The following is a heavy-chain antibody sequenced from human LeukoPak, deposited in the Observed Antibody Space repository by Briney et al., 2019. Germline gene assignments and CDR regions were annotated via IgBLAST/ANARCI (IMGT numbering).Heavy chain of an antibody. CDR1: GFTFSNYG. CDR2: IRYGGSNE. J-gene: IGHJ3*02. Sequence: GGSLRLSCAGSGFTFSNYGIHWVRQSPGKGLGWVAFIRYGGSNEYYADSVKGRFTISRDNTKRSLYLQMNSLRAEDTAVYYCARSRAPTADPDAFDIWGQGTMVTVSS. V-gene: IGHV3-30*02. CDR3: ARSRAPTADPDAFDI.